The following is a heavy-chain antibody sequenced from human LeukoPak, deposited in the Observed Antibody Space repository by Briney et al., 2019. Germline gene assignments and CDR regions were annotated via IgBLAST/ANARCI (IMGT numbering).Heavy chain of an antibody. J-gene: IGHJ4*02. CDR2: ISGSGGST. CDR3: AVVVAATSFDY. V-gene: IGHV3-23*01. Sequence: GGSLRPSCPASGFTFSSYAMSWVPQAQLAGLACFSAISGSGGSTSYEDSVKGRFTISRDNSKNTLYLQMNSLRAEDTAVYYCAVVVAATSFDYWGQGTLVTVSS. D-gene: IGHD2-15*01. CDR1: GFTFSSYA.